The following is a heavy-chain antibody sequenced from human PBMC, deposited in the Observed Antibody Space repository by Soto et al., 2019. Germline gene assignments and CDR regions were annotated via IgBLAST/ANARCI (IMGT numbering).Heavy chain of an antibody. CDR3: ARVGYRSEFDY. D-gene: IGHD3-16*02. V-gene: IGHV4-39*01. CDR1: MACLSRSSYS. CDR2: IYYSGST. J-gene: IGHJ4*02. Sequence: PEGPVPLACSVWMACLSRSSYSCRGIRPQRGKGLELIGSIYYSGSTYYTPSLKSRVTISVDTSRNQFSLKLSSVTAADTAVYYCARVGYRSEFDYWGQGTLVTVSS.